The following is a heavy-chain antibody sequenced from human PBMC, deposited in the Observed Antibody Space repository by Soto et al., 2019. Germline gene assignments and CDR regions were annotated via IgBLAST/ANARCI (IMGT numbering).Heavy chain of an antibody. V-gene: IGHV3-48*02. CDR3: ARERAVGIAVALNWFDP. CDR1: GFTFSIYS. D-gene: IGHD6-19*01. Sequence: GGSLRLSCAASGFTFSIYSMNWVRQAPGKGLEWVSYISSSSSTIYYADSVKGRFTISRDNAKNSLYLQMNSLRDEDTAVYYCARERAVGIAVALNWFDPWGQGTLVTVSS. J-gene: IGHJ5*02. CDR2: ISSSSSTI.